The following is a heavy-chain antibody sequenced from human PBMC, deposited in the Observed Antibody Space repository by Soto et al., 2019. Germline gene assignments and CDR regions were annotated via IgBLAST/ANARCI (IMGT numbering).Heavy chain of an antibody. CDR3: ARQGPYFDY. CDR2: INPSGGST. J-gene: IGHJ4*02. V-gene: IGHV1-46*01. Sequence: GDSVKDCFKTSGYPFTSYYIHLVRQAPGQGLEWMGIINPSGGSTSYAQKFQGRVTMTRDTSTSTVYMELSSLRSEDTAVYYCARQGPYFDYWGQGTMVTVSS. CDR1: GYPFTSYY.